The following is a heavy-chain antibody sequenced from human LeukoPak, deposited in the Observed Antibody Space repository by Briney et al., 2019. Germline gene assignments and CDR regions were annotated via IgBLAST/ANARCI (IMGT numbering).Heavy chain of an antibody. D-gene: IGHD5-24*01. CDR2: IIPIFGTA. CDR3: ARGDGYGYNWFDS. CDR1: RGTFSRYA. Sequence: SLKVSCKAFRGTFSRYAFSWVRQAPGQGLEWMGRIIPIFGTANYAQKFQGRVTITTDESTSTAYMELSSLRSEDTAVYYCARGDGYGYNWFDSWGQGTLVTVSS. V-gene: IGHV1-69*05. J-gene: IGHJ5*01.